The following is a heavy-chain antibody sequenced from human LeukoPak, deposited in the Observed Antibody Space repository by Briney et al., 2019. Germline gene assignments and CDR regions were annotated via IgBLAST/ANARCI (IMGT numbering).Heavy chain of an antibody. Sequence: GRSLRLSCAASGFTFSSYGMHWVRQAPGKGLEWVAVILHDGSNKYYADSVKGRFTISRDNSENTLYLQMNSLRAEDTAVYFCAKERNSYYYGSGSLPLGYWGQGTLVTVSS. CDR1: GFTFSSYG. J-gene: IGHJ4*02. D-gene: IGHD3-10*01. CDR2: ILHDGSNK. V-gene: IGHV3-30*18. CDR3: AKERNSYYYGSGSLPLGY.